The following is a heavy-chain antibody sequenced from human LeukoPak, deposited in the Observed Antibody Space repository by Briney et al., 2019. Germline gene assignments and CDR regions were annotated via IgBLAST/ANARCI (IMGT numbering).Heavy chain of an antibody. J-gene: IGHJ4*02. Sequence: GGSLRLSCAASGFTFSSYWMSWVRQAPGKGLEWVSAISGSGGSTYYADSVKGRFTISRDNSKNTLYLQMNSLRAEDTAVYYCARGKQYQLLYSALDYWGQGTLVTVSS. CDR2: ISGSGGST. CDR1: GFTFSSYW. D-gene: IGHD2-2*02. V-gene: IGHV3-23*01. CDR3: ARGKQYQLLYSALDY.